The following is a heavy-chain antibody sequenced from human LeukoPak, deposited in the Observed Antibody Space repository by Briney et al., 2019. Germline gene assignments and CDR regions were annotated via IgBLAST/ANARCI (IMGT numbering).Heavy chain of an antibody. J-gene: IGHJ6*03. D-gene: IGHD6-13*01. CDR3: DIAARRFHYYYMDV. Sequence: GGSLRLSCVASGFTFDDYGMGWVRQVPGKGLEWVSGTNWNGGSTGYADSVKGRFTISRDNAKNSLYLQMNSLRAEDTAVYYCDIAARRFHYYYMDVWGKGTTVTVSS. CDR2: TNWNGGST. CDR1: GFTFDDYG. V-gene: IGHV3-20*04.